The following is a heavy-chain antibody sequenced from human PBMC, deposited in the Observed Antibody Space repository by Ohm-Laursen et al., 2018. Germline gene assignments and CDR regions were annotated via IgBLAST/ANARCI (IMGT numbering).Heavy chain of an antibody. V-gene: IGHV2-70*04. J-gene: IGHJ5*02. CDR1: GFSLSTSGMR. Sequence: PTQTLTLTCTFSGFSLSTSGMRVSWILQPPGKALEWLARIDWDDDKFYSTSLKTRLTISKDTSKNQVVLTMTNMDPVDTATYYCARISSKGHWFDPWGQGTLVTVSS. D-gene: IGHD5/OR15-5a*01. CDR2: IDWDDDK. CDR3: ARISSKGHWFDP.